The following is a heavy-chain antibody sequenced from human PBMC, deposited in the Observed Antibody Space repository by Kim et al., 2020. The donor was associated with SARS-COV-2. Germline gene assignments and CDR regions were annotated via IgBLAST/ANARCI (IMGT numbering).Heavy chain of an antibody. CDR1: GFTFSDYF. J-gene: IGHJ1*01. V-gene: IGHV3-11*03. D-gene: IGHD2-21*01. CDR2: ISSSTSYN. CDR3: SRTRNRVGLVFY. Sequence: GGSLRLSCAASGFTFSDYFMNWVRQAPGKGLEWVSRISSSTSYNYSADSVTGRFTITSANAKTSHSLQLNSQSAETAAMSYCSRTRNRVGLVFYCGQGT.